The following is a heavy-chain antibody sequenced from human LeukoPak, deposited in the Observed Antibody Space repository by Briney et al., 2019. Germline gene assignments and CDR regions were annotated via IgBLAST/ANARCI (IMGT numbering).Heavy chain of an antibody. CDR2: IRYDGGNQ. CDR3: ARWWPEDYGDYERGWFDP. D-gene: IGHD4-17*01. V-gene: IGHV3-30*02. Sequence: GGSLRLSCVASGVILNTYGMHWVRQAPGKGLEWVAFIRYDGGNQYYADSVKGRFTISRDNSKNTMSLQMNSLRAEDTAVYYCARWWPEDYGDYERGWFDPWGQGTLVTVSS. J-gene: IGHJ5*02. CDR1: GVILNTYG.